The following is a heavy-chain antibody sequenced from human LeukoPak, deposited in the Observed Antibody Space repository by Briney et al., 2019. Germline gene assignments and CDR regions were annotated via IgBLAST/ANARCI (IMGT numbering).Heavy chain of an antibody. D-gene: IGHD3-10*01. J-gene: IGHJ4*02. CDR3: AVWFGDFRDVDY. Sequence: GASVKVSCKASGGAFSSYAISWVRQAPGQGLEWMGGIIPIFGTANYAQKFQGRVTITADESTSTAYMELSSLRSEDTAVYYCAVWFGDFRDVDYWGQGTLVTVSS. CDR2: IIPIFGTA. V-gene: IGHV1-69*13. CDR1: GGAFSSYA.